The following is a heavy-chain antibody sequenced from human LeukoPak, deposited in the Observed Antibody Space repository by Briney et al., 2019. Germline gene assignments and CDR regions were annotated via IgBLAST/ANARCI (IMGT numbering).Heavy chain of an antibody. CDR2: ISSRGNTT. J-gene: IGHJ6*03. CDR3: ARDPYSGGYGDYYYYYMDL. V-gene: IGHV3-11*04. Sequence: GGSLRLSCAASGFTFSDNYMSWIRQAPGKGLEWVSYISSRGNTTYNADSVKGRFTISRDNAKNSLYLQMNGLRAEDTAVYYCARDPYSGGYGDYYYYYMDLWGQGTTVTISS. CDR1: GFTFSDNY. D-gene: IGHD1-26*01.